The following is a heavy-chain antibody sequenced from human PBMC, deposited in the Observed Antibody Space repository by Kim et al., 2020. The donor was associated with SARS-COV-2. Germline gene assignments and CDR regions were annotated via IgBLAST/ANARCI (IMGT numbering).Heavy chain of an antibody. CDR2: IYSGGST. D-gene: IGHD5-12*01. CDR1: GFTVSSNY. CDR3: ASVKGRDGYNLDY. Sequence: GGSLRLSCAASGFTVSSNYMSWVRQAPGKVLEWVSVIYSGGSTYYADSVKGRFTISRDNSKNTLYLQMNSLRAEDTAVYYCASVKGRDGYNLDYWGEGTLVTVSS. J-gene: IGHJ4*02. V-gene: IGHV3-66*01.